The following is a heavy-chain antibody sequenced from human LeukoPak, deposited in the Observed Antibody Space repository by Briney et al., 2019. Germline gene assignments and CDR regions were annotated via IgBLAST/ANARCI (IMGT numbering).Heavy chain of an antibody. D-gene: IGHD5-18*01. Sequence: SETLSLTCTVSGGSISSYYWSWIRQPPGKGLEWIGYVYYSGTTNYNPSLRSRVTISVDTSKNQFSLKLSSVTAADTAVYYCARGGIQLWSNNWVDPWGQGILVTVSS. CDR2: VYYSGTT. J-gene: IGHJ5*02. CDR3: ARGGIQLWSNNWVDP. CDR1: GGSISSYY. V-gene: IGHV4-59*01.